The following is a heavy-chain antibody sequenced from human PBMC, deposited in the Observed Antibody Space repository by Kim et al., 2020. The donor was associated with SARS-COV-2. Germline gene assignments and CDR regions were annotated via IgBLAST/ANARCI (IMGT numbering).Heavy chain of an antibody. Sequence: YNPSLKSRVTISVDTSKNQFSLKLSSVTAADTAVYYCARDLTVRGSGLDYWGQGTLVTVSS. CDR3: ARDLTVRGSGLDY. J-gene: IGHJ4*02. V-gene: IGHV4-59*01. D-gene: IGHD3-10*01.